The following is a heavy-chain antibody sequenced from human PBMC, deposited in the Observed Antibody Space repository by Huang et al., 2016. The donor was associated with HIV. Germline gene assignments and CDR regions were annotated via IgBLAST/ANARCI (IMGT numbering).Heavy chain of an antibody. Sequence: QVRLVESGGGVVQPGGSLTLSCEASGFTFSTFGMHWVRQAPGKGLEWVANIRFDGSKKVYEESLKGRFTIFRENSKNTVYLEMNSLTGEDTAMYFCAKGGAGYHNGPEYWGQGTQVIVS. CDR2: IRFDGSKK. CDR1: GFTFSTFG. V-gene: IGHV3-30*02. J-gene: IGHJ4*02. CDR3: AKGGAGYHNGPEY. D-gene: IGHD2-8*01.